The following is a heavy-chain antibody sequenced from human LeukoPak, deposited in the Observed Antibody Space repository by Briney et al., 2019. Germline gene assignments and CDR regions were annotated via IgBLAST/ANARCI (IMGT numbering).Heavy chain of an antibody. CDR3: ARDPGSAWFDY. D-gene: IGHD6-19*01. J-gene: IGHJ5*01. V-gene: IGHV4-4*07. Sequence: PSETLSLTCTVSGGSISDYYWNWIRQPAGKGLQWIGRIYSSGSTNYNPSLKSRVIMSVDTFKNQFSLKLSSVTAADTAVYYCARDPGSAWFDYWGQGTLVTVSS. CDR1: GGSISDYY. CDR2: IYSSGST.